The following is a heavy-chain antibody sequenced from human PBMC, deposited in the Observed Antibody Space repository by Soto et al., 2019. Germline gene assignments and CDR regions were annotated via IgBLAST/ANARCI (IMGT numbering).Heavy chain of an antibody. CDR3: ARPPHGDYVFFDY. CDR1: GFTFSSYS. CDR2: ISSSSSYI. D-gene: IGHD4-17*01. J-gene: IGHJ4*02. V-gene: IGHV3-21*01. Sequence: GGSLRLSCAASGFTFSSYSMNWVRQAPGKGLEWVSSISSSSSYIYYADSVKGRFTISRDNAKNPLYLQMNSLRAEDTAVYYCARPPHGDYVFFDYWGQGTLVTVSS.